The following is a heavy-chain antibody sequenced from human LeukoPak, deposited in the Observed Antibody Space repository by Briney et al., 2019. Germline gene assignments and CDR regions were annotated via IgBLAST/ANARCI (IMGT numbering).Heavy chain of an antibody. V-gene: IGHV3-9*01. Sequence: AGGSLRLSCAASGFTFNNYAMSWVRQAPGKGLEWVSGISWNSGSIGYADSVKGRFTISRDNAKNSLYLQMNSLRAEDTALYYCAKVRNWSSSSGGFDYWGQGTLVTVSS. J-gene: IGHJ4*02. CDR3: AKVRNWSSSSGGFDY. CDR1: GFTFNNYA. CDR2: ISWNSGSI. D-gene: IGHD6-13*01.